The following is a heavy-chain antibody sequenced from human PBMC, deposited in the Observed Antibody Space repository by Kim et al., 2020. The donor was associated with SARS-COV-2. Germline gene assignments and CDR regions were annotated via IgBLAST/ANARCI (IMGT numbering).Heavy chain of an antibody. V-gene: IGHV3-53*01. CDR3: ARVLLWFGRSPGGFDP. Sequence: SLKGRFTISRDNSKNTLYLQMNSLRAEDTAVYYCARVLLWFGRSPGGFDPWGQGTLVTVSS. J-gene: IGHJ5*02. D-gene: IGHD3-10*01.